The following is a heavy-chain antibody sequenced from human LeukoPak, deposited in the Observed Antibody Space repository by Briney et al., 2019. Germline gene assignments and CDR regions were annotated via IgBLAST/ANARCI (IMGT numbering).Heavy chain of an antibody. CDR2: MNPNSGNT. D-gene: IGHD2-15*01. V-gene: IGHV1-8*01. CDR1: GYTFTSYD. CDR3: ASTVFSGGTALTW. J-gene: IGHJ4*02. Sequence: ASVKVSCKASGYTFTSYDINWVRQATGQGLEWMGWMNPNSGNTGYAQKFQGRVTMTRNTSISTAYMELSSLRSEDTAVCYCASTVFSGGTALTWWGQGTLVTVSS.